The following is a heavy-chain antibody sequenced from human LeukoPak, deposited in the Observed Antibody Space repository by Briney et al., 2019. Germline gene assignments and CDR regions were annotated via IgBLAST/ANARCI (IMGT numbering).Heavy chain of an antibody. CDR3: ARGGLRFYYYGMDV. D-gene: IGHD3-3*01. CDR2: ISSNGGST. V-gene: IGHV3-64*01. J-gene: IGHJ6*02. CDR1: GFTFSSYA. Sequence: GGSLRLPCAASGFTFSSYAMHWVRQAPGKGLEYVSAISSNGGSTYYANSVKGRFTISRDNSKNTLYLQMGSLRAEDMAVYYCARGGLRFYYYGMDVWGQGTTVTVSS.